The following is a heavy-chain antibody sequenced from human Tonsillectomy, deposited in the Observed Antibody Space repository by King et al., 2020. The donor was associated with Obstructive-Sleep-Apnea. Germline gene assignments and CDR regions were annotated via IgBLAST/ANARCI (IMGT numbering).Heavy chain of an antibody. CDR3: AKDIAAVGAAGGIGY. J-gene: IGHJ4*02. CDR2: ISWNSVSI. D-gene: IGHD6-13*01. Sequence: VQLVESGGGLVQPGRSLRLSCVASVFTFDDYAMHWVRQAPGKGLEWVSGISWNSVSIGYATSVKGRFTISRDNANNSLYLQMNSLRPGDTALYYCAKDIAAVGAAGGIGYWGQGTLVTVSS. V-gene: IGHV3-9*01. CDR1: VFTFDDYA.